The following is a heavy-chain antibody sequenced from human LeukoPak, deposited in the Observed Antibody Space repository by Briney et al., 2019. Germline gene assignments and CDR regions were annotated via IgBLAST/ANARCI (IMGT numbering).Heavy chain of an antibody. V-gene: IGHV1-18*01. J-gene: IGHJ4*02. CDR1: GYTXTSYG. CDR3: ARDLGADYGGNSGY. Sequence: ASVKVSCKASGYTXTSYGISWVRQAPGQGLEWMGWISVNSGNTKYAQRLQGRVTMTTETSTSTAYMELRSLESDDTAVYFCARDLGADYGGNSGYWGQGTLVTVSS. CDR2: ISVNSGNT. D-gene: IGHD4-23*01.